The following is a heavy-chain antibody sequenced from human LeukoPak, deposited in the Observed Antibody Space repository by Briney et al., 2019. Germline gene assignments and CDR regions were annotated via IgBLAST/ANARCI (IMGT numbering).Heavy chain of an antibody. CDR2: ISSSSSYI. Sequence: GGSLRLSCAASGFTFSSYSMNWVRQAPGKGLEWVSSISSSSSYIYYADSVQGRFTISRDKAKNSLYLQMNSLRAEDTAVYYCARAKLSPKSYYYGSGSYYYFDYWGQGTLVTVSS. D-gene: IGHD3-10*01. V-gene: IGHV3-21*01. J-gene: IGHJ4*02. CDR1: GFTFSSYS. CDR3: ARAKLSPKSYYYGSGSYYYFDY.